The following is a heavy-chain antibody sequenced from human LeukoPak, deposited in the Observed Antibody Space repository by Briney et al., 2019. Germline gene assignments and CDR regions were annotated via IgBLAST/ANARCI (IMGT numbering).Heavy chain of an antibody. CDR3: ARGVGSWTPYYFDY. Sequence: GGSLRLSCAASGFTFSNAWMSWVRQAPGKGLEWVSSISSSSSYIYYADSVKGRFTISRDNAKNSLYLQMNSLRAEDTAVYYCARGVGSWTPYYFDYWGQGTLVTVSS. CDR1: GFTFSNAW. V-gene: IGHV3-21*01. D-gene: IGHD6-13*01. CDR2: ISSSSSYI. J-gene: IGHJ4*02.